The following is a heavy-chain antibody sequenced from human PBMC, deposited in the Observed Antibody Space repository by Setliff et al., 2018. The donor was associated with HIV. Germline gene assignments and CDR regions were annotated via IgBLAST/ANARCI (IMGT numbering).Heavy chain of an antibody. J-gene: IGHJ3*02. Sequence: SETLSLTCTVSGGPISSYYWSWIRQPPGKGLEWIGYIYYSGSTNYNPSLKSRVTISVDTSKNQFSLKLSSVTAADTAVYYCARDLVAAFDIWGQGTMVTVSS. CDR1: GGPISSYY. CDR3: ARDLVAAFDI. CDR2: IYYSGST. D-gene: IGHD2-8*02. V-gene: IGHV4-59*01.